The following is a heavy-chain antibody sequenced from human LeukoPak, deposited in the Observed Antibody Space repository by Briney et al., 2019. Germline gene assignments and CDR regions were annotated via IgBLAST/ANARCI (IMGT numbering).Heavy chain of an antibody. V-gene: IGHV3-64D*06. CDR3: VKRSAYYFDY. Sequence: GGSLRLSCSASGFTFSSYAIHWVRQAPGKGLEFVSGISSNGGTTYYADSVKGRFTISRDNSKNTLYLQMSSLRAEDTAVYYCVKRSAYYFDYWGQGTLVTVSS. J-gene: IGHJ4*02. CDR1: GFTFSSYA. CDR2: ISSNGGTT.